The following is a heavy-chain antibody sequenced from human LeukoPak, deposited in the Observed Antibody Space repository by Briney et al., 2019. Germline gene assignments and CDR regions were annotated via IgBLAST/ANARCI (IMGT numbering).Heavy chain of an antibody. CDR1: GGSISTTNW. CDR2: IHHGGSA. J-gene: IGHJ3*02. CDR3: ARNGPTAAGAFDI. V-gene: IGHV4-4*02. Sequence: SGTLSLTCDVSGGSISTTNWWTWVRQPPGKGLEWIGEIHHGGSATYNPSLNSRVSISLDKSKNQFSLKLRSVTAADTAVYYCARNGPTAAGAFDIWGQGTPVTVSS. D-gene: IGHD6-13*01.